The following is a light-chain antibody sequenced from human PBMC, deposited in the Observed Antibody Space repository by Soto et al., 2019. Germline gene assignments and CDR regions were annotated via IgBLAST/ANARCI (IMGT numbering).Light chain of an antibody. V-gene: IGLV2-11*01. CDR3: CSYAGTYSWV. Sequence: QSVLTQPRSVSGSPGQSVTISCTGTSRDVGGYNYVSWFQQHPGKAPKLMIHDVTKRPSGVPDRFSGSKSGNTASLTISGLQAEDEADYYCCSYAGTYSWVFGGGTKLTVL. J-gene: IGLJ3*02. CDR2: DVT. CDR1: SRDVGGYNY.